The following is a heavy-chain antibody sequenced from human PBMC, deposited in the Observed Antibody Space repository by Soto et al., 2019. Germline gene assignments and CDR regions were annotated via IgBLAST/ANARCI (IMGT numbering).Heavy chain of an antibody. Sequence: PGGSLRLSCAASGFTFSSYSMNWVRQAPGKGLEWVSSISSSSSYIYYADSVKGRFTISRDNAKNSLYLQMNSLRAEDTAVYYCARGYSYGLTDFDYWGQGTLVTVSS. CDR2: ISSSSSYI. V-gene: IGHV3-21*01. J-gene: IGHJ4*02. CDR1: GFTFSSYS. CDR3: ARGYSYGLTDFDY. D-gene: IGHD5-18*01.